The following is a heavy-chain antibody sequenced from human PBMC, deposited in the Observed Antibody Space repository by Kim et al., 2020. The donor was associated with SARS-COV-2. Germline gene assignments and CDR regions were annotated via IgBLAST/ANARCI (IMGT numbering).Heavy chain of an antibody. V-gene: IGHV3-9*01. Sequence: GGSLRLSCAASGFTFDDYAMHWVRQAPGKGLEWVSGISWNSGSIGYADSVKGRFTISRDNAKNSLYLQMNSLRAEDTALYYCAKAPYRDYYDSSGYYRGSAFDIWGQGTMVTVSS. J-gene: IGHJ3*02. D-gene: IGHD3-22*01. CDR1: GFTFDDYA. CDR3: AKAPYRDYYDSSGYYRGSAFDI. CDR2: ISWNSGSI.